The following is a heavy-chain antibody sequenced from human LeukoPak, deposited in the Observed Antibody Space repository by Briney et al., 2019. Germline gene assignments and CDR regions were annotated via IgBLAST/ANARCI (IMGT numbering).Heavy chain of an antibody. Sequence: GGSLRLSCAASGFTFSSYSMNWVRQAPGKGLEWVSSISSSSSYIYYADSVKGRFTISRDNAKNSLYLQMNSLRAEDTAVYYCARGGRGSAAVVAPRSFDIWGQGTMVTVSS. CDR2: ISSSSSYI. J-gene: IGHJ3*02. D-gene: IGHD3-22*01. CDR1: GFTFSSYS. V-gene: IGHV3-21*01. CDR3: ARGGRGSAAVVAPRSFDI.